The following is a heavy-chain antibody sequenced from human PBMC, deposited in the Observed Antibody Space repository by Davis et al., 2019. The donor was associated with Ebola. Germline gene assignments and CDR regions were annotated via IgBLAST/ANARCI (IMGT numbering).Heavy chain of an antibody. CDR3: ARASALYNWFDP. Sequence: SVKVSCKASGGTFSSYAISWVRQAPGQGLEWMGRIIPILGIANYAQKFQGRVTITADESTSTAYMELSSLRSEDTAVYYCARASALYNWFDPWGQGTLVTVSS. CDR1: GGTFSSYA. D-gene: IGHD2-2*01. V-gene: IGHV1-69*04. J-gene: IGHJ5*02. CDR2: IIPILGIA.